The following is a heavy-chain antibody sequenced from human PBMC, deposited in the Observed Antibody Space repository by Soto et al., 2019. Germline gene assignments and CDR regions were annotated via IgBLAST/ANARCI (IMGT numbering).Heavy chain of an antibody. CDR2: ISSSGSTI. CDR1: GFTFSDYY. V-gene: IGHV3-11*01. D-gene: IGHD6-19*01. J-gene: IGHJ1*01. CDR3: AREGVRGIAVAGTFGYFQH. Sequence: PGGSLRLSCAASGFTFSDYYMSWIRQAPGKGLEWVSYISSSGSTIYYADSVKGRFTISRDNAKNSLYPQMNSLRAEDTAVYYCAREGVRGIAVAGTFGYFQHWGQGTLVTVSS.